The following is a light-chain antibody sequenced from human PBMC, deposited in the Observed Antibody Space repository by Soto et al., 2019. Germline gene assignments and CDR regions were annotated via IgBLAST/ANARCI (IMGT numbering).Light chain of an antibody. CDR2: GAS. V-gene: IGKV3-20*01. Sequence: EIVLTQSPGTLSLSPGERATLSCRASQSVDSTYLTWYQQKPGQAPRLLIYGASGRATGVPDRFSGSGSGTDFTLTISRLEPEDFPVYFCHSSYPRNRFAQGTKLDTK. J-gene: IGKJ1*01. CDR1: QSVDSTY. CDR3: HSSYPRNR.